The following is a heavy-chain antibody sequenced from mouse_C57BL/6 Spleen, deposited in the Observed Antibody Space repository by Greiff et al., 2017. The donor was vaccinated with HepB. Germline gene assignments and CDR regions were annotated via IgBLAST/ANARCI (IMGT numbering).Heavy chain of an antibody. V-gene: IGHV1-50*01. CDR3: ARRGIYYDYLAWFAY. Sequence: QVHVKQPGAELVKPGASVKLSCKASGYTFTSYWMQWVKQRPGQGLEWIGEIDPSDSYTNYNQKFKGKATLTVDTSSSTAYMQLSSLTSEDSAVYYCARRGIYYDYLAWFAYWGQGTLVTVSA. J-gene: IGHJ3*01. CDR2: IDPSDSYT. CDR1: GYTFTSYW. D-gene: IGHD2-4*01.